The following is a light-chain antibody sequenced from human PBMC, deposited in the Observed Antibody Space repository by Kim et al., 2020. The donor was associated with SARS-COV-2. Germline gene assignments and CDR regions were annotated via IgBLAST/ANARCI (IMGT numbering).Light chain of an antibody. CDR2: TTS. Sequence: ASIGDRVTITCRAGQVIGNSLVWYQQKSGQAPNLLVYTTSRLHSGVPSRFSGSGSGTDYTLTISSLQPEDFATYYCQQYSSVPLTFGGGTKVDIK. CDR3: QQYSSVPLT. V-gene: IGKV1-NL1*01. J-gene: IGKJ4*01. CDR1: QVIGNS.